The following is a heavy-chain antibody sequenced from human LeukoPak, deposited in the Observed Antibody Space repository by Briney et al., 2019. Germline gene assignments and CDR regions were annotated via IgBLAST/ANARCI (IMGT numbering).Heavy chain of an antibody. D-gene: IGHD1-26*01. J-gene: IGHJ4*02. CDR1: GFMFRNYG. CDR2: IWYNGNEK. V-gene: IGHV3-33*01. Sequence: GTSLRLSCTAPGFMFRNYGMHWVRQAPGKGLEWVAVIWYNGNEKYYTGSVEGRFTISRDNSKNTVYLQMNSLRAEDTAVYYCARDEYSFSLRGATIDYWGQGTLVTVSS. CDR3: ARDEYSFSLRGATIDY.